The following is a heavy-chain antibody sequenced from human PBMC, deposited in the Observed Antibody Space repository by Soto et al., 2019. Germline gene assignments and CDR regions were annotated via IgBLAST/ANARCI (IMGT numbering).Heavy chain of an antibody. D-gene: IGHD3-10*01. V-gene: IGHV4-31*03. CDR2: IDYSGST. J-gene: IGHJ5*02. Sequence: QVQLQESGPGLVKPSQTLSLNCTVSGGSIRTCGYFCTWIRQRPGKGLEWIGFIDYSGSTFYSPALRSRATISVDMSTNEFSLRLSSVTDADTAVYYCARDHGSGSDAWFDPWGQGTLVTASS. CDR1: GGSIRTCGYF. CDR3: ARDHGSGSDAWFDP.